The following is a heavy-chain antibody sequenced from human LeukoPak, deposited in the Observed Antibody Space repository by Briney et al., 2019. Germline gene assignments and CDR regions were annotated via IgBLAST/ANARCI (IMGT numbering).Heavy chain of an antibody. CDR2: IHHSGST. CDR1: GGSFSGYY. J-gene: IGHJ3*02. Sequence: SETLSLTCAVYGGSFSGYYWSWIRQPPGKGLECIGEIHHSGSTNYNPSLKSRVTLSVDTSKNQFSLKLSSVTAADTAVYYCARVGANIVVVTTDAFDIWGQGTMVTVSS. D-gene: IGHD2-21*02. CDR3: ARVGANIVVVTTDAFDI. V-gene: IGHV4-34*01.